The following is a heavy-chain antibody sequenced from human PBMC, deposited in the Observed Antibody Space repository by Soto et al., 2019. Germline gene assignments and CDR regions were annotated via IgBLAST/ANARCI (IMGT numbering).Heavy chain of an antibody. V-gene: IGHV3-23*01. Sequence: GGSLRLSYAASGFRFSRYAMSWVRQAPGKGLEWVSSVDSSGGDTHYADSVKGRFTISRDNSKTTLYLQIDSLRAEDSAMYYCAKFETRFGSRWYFGWFDPWGQGTLVTVSS. CDR2: VDSSGGDT. D-gene: IGHD6-13*01. CDR3: AKFETRFGSRWYFGWFDP. CDR1: GFRFSRYA. J-gene: IGHJ5*02.